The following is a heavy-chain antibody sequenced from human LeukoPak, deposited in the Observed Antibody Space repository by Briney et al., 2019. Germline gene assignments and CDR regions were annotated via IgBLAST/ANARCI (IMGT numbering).Heavy chain of an antibody. D-gene: IGHD3-22*01. CDR1: GFTFDDYA. Sequence: GGSLRLPCAASGFTFDDYAMHWVRQAPGKGLEWVSGISWNSGSIGYADSVKGRFTISRDNAKNSLYLQMNSLRAEDMALYYCAKDVTRYYYDSSGRYAFDIWGQGTMVTVSS. CDR2: ISWNSGSI. J-gene: IGHJ3*02. V-gene: IGHV3-9*03. CDR3: AKDVTRYYYDSSGRYAFDI.